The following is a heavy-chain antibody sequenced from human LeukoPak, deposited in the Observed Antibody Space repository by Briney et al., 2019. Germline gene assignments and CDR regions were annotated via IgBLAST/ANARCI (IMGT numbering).Heavy chain of an antibody. J-gene: IGHJ5*02. CDR1: GFTFSSYS. CDR3: ARGGDYGDYDGNWFDP. Sequence: PGGSLRLSCAASGFTFSSYSMNWVRQAPGKGLEWVSYISSSSSTIYYADSVKGRFTISRDNAKNSLYLQMNSLRAEDTAVYYCARGGDYGDYDGNWFDPWGQGTLVTVSS. D-gene: IGHD4-17*01. V-gene: IGHV3-48*01. CDR2: ISSSSSTI.